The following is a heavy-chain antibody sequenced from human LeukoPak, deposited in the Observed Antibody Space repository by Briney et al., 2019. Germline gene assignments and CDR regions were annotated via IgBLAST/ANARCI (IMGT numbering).Heavy chain of an antibody. CDR1: GYSITSSYY. CDR3: ARSIAVAGNWFDP. V-gene: IGHV4-38-2*01. D-gene: IGHD6-19*01. CDR2: IYHSGST. Sequence: SETLSLTCAVSGYSITSSYYWDWIRQPPGKGLEWIGSIYHSGSTYYNPSLKSRVTISVDTSKNRFSLKLSSVTAADTAVYYCARSIAVAGNWFDPWGQGTLVTVSS. J-gene: IGHJ5*02.